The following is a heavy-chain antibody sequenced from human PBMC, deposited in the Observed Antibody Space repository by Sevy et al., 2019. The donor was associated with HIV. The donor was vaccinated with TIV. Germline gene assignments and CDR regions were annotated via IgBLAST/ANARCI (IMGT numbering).Heavy chain of an antibody. CDR3: ARGLVTSHYFDY. CDR2: ISDDGSKT. D-gene: IGHD2-21*02. CDR1: GFTFIDYA. V-gene: IGHV3-30*04. J-gene: IGHJ4*02. Sequence: GGSLRLSCADSGFTFIDYAMHWVRQAPGQGLEWVAVISDDGSKTYYADSVNGRFTISRDSSKNTLYLQMNSLRADDTAVYYCARGLVTSHYFDYWGQGTLVTVSS.